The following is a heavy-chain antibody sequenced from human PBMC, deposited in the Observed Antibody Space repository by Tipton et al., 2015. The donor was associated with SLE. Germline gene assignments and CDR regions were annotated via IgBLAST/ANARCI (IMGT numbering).Heavy chain of an antibody. CDR1: GGSISSHY. V-gene: IGHV4-59*11. D-gene: IGHD6-13*01. J-gene: IGHJ4*02. CDR3: ARRSSSWAFGY. Sequence: TLSLTCTVSGGSISSHYWSWIRQPPGKGLEWIGYIYFTGSTNYNPSLKSRVTISVDMSKNQFSLKLTSVTAADTAVYYCARRSSSWAFGYWGQGTLVTVSS. CDR2: IYFTGST.